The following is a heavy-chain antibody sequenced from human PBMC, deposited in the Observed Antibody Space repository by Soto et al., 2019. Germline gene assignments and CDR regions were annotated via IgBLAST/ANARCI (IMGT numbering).Heavy chain of an antibody. CDR3: AREPSWGIDY. CDR1: GGSISSYY. D-gene: IGHD3-16*01. CDR2: IYSSGST. J-gene: IGHJ4*02. Sequence: PPETLFLTCTLSGGSISSYYWSWIRQPAGKGLEWIGRIYSSGSTNYSPSLKSRATMSVDTSKNQFSLKLSSVTAADTAVYYCAREPSWGIDYWGQGTLVTVSS. V-gene: IGHV4-4*07.